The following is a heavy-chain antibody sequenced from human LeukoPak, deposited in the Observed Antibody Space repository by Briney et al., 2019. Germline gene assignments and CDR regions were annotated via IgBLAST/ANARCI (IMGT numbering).Heavy chain of an antibody. CDR1: GFTFSSYA. Sequence: PGGSLRLSCAASGFTFSSYAMSWVRQAPGKGLEWVSAISGTVGSTCYADSVKGRFTISRDNSKNTLYLQMNSLRAEDTAVYYCAKDRGSIAVAGIDYWGQGTLVTVSS. D-gene: IGHD6-19*01. CDR2: ISGTVGST. CDR3: AKDRGSIAVAGIDY. J-gene: IGHJ4*02. V-gene: IGHV3-23*01.